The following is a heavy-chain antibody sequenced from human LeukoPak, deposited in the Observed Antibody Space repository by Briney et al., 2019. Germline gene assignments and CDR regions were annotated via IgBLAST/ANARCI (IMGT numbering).Heavy chain of an antibody. J-gene: IGHJ3*02. CDR3: AKHIVGSSGWYNAFDI. D-gene: IGHD6-19*01. V-gene: IGHV3-23*01. CDR2: ISGSGGST. CDR1: GFTFSSYA. Sequence: GGSLRLSCAASGFTFSSYAMSWVRQAPGKGLEWVSAISGSGGSTYYADSVEGRFTISRDNSKNTLYLQMNSLRAEDTAVYYCAKHIVGSSGWYNAFDIWGQGTMVTVSS.